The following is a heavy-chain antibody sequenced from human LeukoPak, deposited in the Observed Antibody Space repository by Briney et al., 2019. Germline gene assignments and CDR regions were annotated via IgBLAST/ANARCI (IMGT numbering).Heavy chain of an antibody. Sequence: PSETLSLTCAVSGYSINSAYYWGWIRQPPGKGLEWSGSIYHSGSTNYNPSLKSRVTISVDTSKNQFSLKLSSVTAADTAVYYCARGLNDYDLWSGYYLDPWGQGTLVTDSS. CDR2: IYHSGST. D-gene: IGHD3-3*01. V-gene: IGHV4-38-2*01. CDR3: ARGLNDYDLWSGYYLDP. J-gene: IGHJ5*02. CDR1: GYSINSAYY.